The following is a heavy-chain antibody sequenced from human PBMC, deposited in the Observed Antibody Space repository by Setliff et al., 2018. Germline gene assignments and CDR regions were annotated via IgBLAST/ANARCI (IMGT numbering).Heavy chain of an antibody. CDR2: IDPSADYT. J-gene: IGHJ4*02. CDR1: GYTFTGYY. CDR3: ARAPLESGYYYGQGHYFDN. V-gene: IGHV1-46*01. D-gene: IGHD5-18*01. Sequence: ASVKVSCKASGYTFTGYYLHWVRQAPGQGLEWMGIIDPSADYTNYAQKFQGRVTMTKDTSTTTVYMELSSLRSEDTAVYYCARAPLESGYYYGQGHYFDNWGQGTRGTSPQ.